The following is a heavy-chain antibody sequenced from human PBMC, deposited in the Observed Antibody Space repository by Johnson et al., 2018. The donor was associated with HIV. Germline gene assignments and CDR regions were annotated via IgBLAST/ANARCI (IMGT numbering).Heavy chain of an antibody. CDR1: GFNFNTYT. Sequence: QVQLVESGGGLIQPGGSLRLSCAASGFNFNTYTMHWVRQAPGKGLEWVALISYDGSNKYYADSVKGRFTISRDNSKTTLYLQMNSLRAEDTAVYYCARASHRSGWYGSLGDAFDIWGQGTMVTVSS. D-gene: IGHD6-19*01. CDR3: ARASHRSGWYGSLGDAFDI. J-gene: IGHJ3*02. V-gene: IGHV3-30-3*01. CDR2: ISYDGSNK.